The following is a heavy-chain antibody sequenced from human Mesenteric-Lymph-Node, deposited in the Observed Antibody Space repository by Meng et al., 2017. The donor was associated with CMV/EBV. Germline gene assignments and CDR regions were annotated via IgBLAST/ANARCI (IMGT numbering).Heavy chain of an antibody. CDR1: GFTFSSYW. CDR2: IKQDGSEK. Sequence: GESLKISCAASGFTFSSYWMSWVRQAPGKGLEWVANIKQDGSEKCYVDSVKGRFTISRDNAKNSLYLQMNSLRAEDTAVYYCARDKGIAAAMDGLDLWGQGTMVTVSS. V-gene: IGHV3-7*01. D-gene: IGHD6-13*01. CDR3: ARDKGIAAAMDGLDL. J-gene: IGHJ3*01.